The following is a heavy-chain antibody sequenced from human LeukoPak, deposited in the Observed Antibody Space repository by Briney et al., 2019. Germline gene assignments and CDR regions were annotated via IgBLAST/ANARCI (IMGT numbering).Heavy chain of an antibody. CDR3: ATGVSQQLVRDYYYGMDV. D-gene: IGHD6-13*01. CDR1: GYTLTELS. J-gene: IGHJ6*02. CDR2: FDPEDGET. Sequence: ASVKVSCKVSGYTLTELSMHWVRQAPGKGLEWMGGFDPEDGETIYAQKFQGRVTMTEDTSTDTAYMGLSSLRSEDTAVYYCATGVSQQLVRDYYYGMDVWGQGTTVTVSS. V-gene: IGHV1-24*01.